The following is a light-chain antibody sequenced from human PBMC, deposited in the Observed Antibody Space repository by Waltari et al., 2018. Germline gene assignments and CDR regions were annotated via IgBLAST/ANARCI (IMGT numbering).Light chain of an antibody. CDR3: QAWDSSTVV. CDR2: LDT. CDR1: KLGSKF. V-gene: IGLV3-1*01. J-gene: IGLJ2*01. Sequence: SYELTQPPSVSVSPGQTASITCSGDKLGSKFACWYQQKPGQSPVLVIYLDTKRPSGIPERFSGSNSGNTATLTISGTQAMDEADYYCQAWDSSTVVFGGGTKLTVL.